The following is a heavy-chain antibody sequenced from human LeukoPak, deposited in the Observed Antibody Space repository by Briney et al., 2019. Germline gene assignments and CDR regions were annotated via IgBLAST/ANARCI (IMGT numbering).Heavy chain of an antibody. CDR2: INPSGGST. CDR3: AVGAIKRLDY. CDR1: GYTFTSYY. J-gene: IGHJ4*02. Sequence: ASVKVSSKASGYTFTSYYMHSVRQAPGQGLEWMGIINPSGGSTSYAQKFQGRVTMTRDTSTSTVYMELSSLRSEDTAVYYCAVGAIKRLDYWGQGTLVTVSS. V-gene: IGHV1-46*01. D-gene: IGHD1-26*01.